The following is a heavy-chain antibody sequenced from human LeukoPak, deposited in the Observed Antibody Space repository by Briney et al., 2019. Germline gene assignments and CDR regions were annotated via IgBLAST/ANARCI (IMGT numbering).Heavy chain of an antibody. CDR3: AKDPRRYSRTGGYFEY. CDR1: GFTFSSYA. J-gene: IGHJ4*02. D-gene: IGHD6-13*01. CDR2: ISGSGGSA. Sequence: GGSLRLSCEASGFTFSSYAMSWVRQAPGKGLEWVSSISGSGGSAYYADSVKGRFTISRDNSKNTLYLQMNSLRAEDTAVYYCAKDPRRYSRTGGYFEYWGQGILVTVSS. V-gene: IGHV3-23*01.